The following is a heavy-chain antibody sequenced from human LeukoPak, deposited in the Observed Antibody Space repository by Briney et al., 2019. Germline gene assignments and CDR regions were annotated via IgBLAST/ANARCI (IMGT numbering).Heavy chain of an antibody. CDR2: IIPIFGTA. D-gene: IGHD3-10*01. CDR1: GGTFSSYA. Sequence: APVKVSCKASGGTFSSYAISWVRQAPGQGLEWMGGIIPIFGTANYAQKFQGRFTNTADESTSTAYMELSSLRSEDTAVYYGPRAYGSGSYYVAKYYYYGMDVWGKGTTVTVSS. V-gene: IGHV1-69*13. J-gene: IGHJ6*04. CDR3: PRAYGSGSYYVAKYYYYGMDV.